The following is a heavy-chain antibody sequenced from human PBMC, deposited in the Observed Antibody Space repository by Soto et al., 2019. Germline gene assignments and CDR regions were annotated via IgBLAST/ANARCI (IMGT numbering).Heavy chain of an antibody. D-gene: IGHD2-2*01. CDR3: ARDSGRSDVVPAAISAMDV. Sequence: QVQLVQSGAEVKKPGSSVKVSCKGSGGTFNRYTITWVRQAPGQRLEWMGRIIPMFGIASYAQNFQGRVTITADKATSTDYMELSSLRSEDTAVYYCARDSGRSDVVPAAISAMDVWGQGTTVTVSS. CDR2: IIPMFGIA. J-gene: IGHJ6*02. CDR1: GGTFNRYT. V-gene: IGHV1-69*08.